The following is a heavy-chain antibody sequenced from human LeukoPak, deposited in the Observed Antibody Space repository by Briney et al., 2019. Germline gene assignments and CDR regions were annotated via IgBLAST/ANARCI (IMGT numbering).Heavy chain of an antibody. J-gene: IGHJ4*02. CDR1: GGTFSSYA. CDR3: ARGPTYDYVWGSYRSSSYFDY. D-gene: IGHD3-16*02. V-gene: IGHV1-69*06. Sequence: SVKVSCKASGGTFSSYAISWVRRAPGQGLEWMGGIIPIFGTANYAQKFQGRVTITADKSTSTAYMELSSLRSEDTAVYYCARGPTYDYVWGSYRSSSYFDYWGQGTLVTVSS. CDR2: IIPIFGTA.